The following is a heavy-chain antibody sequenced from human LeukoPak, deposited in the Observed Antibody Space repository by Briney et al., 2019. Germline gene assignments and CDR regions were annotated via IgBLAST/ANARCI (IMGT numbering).Heavy chain of an antibody. CDR1: GGSISSTAYY. Sequence: PSETLSLTCTVSGGSISSTAYYWGWIRQPPGRGLEWIATIYYSGTTYYNPSLESRVTISVGTSKNQFSLKLSSVTAADTSVYYCSRQGVRGTYYYAMDVWGQGTTVTVSS. CDR3: SRQGVRGTYYYAMDV. D-gene: IGHD3-10*01. J-gene: IGHJ6*02. V-gene: IGHV4-39*01. CDR2: IYYSGTT.